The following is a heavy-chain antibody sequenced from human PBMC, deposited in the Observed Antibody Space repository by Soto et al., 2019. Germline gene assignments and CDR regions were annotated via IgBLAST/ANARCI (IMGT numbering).Heavy chain of an antibody. Sequence: QVQLVQSGAEVKKPGSSVKVSCKASGGTFSSYAISWVRQAPGQGLEWMGGIIPIFGTANYAQKFQCRVTITADEATSTAYMELRSLRSEDTAVYYCARGMATIGDTRNFDYWGQGTLVTVSS. CDR3: ARGMATIGDTRNFDY. CDR1: GGTFSSYA. V-gene: IGHV1-69*12. J-gene: IGHJ4*02. D-gene: IGHD5-12*01. CDR2: IIPIFGTA.